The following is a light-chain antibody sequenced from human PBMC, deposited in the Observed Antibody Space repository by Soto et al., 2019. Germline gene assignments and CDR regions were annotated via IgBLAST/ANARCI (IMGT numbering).Light chain of an antibody. CDR1: RSVYSN. J-gene: IGKJ2*01. V-gene: IGKV3-15*01. CDR3: QQYHNWPVYT. CDR2: GAS. Sequence: IEMTQSPATLSMSPGERATVSCRASRSVYSNLAWYQQRHGEPPRLLMYGASTRAAGTPARFSGSGSWTEFTLTTSSLLPEDFAIYFCQQYHNWPVYTFGQGTKVEIK.